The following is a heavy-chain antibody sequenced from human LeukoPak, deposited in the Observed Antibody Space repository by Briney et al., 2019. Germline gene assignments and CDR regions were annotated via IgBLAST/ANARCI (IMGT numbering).Heavy chain of an antibody. CDR3: ARDLSGVTGYTYGRGIDY. CDR2: IRYDGTNK. CDR1: GFTFSSYG. D-gene: IGHD5-18*01. V-gene: IGHV3-30*02. Sequence: GGSLRLSCAASGFTFSSYGMLWVRQAPGKGLEWVAFIRYDGTNKYYADSVKGRFTISRDNSKNTLYLQMNSLRAEDTAVYYCARDLSGVTGYTYGRGIDYWGQGTLVTVSS. J-gene: IGHJ4*02.